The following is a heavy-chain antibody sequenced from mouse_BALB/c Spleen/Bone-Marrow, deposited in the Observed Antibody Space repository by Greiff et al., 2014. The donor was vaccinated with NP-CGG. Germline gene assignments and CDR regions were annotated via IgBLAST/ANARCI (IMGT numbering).Heavy chain of an antibody. V-gene: IGHV14-3*02. D-gene: IGHD2-14*01. J-gene: IGHJ3*01. CDR1: GFNIKDTY. CDR2: IDPANGNT. CDR3: AAYYRYLAWFAY. Sequence: VQLQQSGAELVKPGASVKLSCTASGFNIKDTYMHWVKQRPEQGLEWIGRIDPANGNTKYDPKFQGKATITADTSSNTVYLQLSSLTSEDTAVYYCAAYYRYLAWFAYWGQGTLVTVSA.